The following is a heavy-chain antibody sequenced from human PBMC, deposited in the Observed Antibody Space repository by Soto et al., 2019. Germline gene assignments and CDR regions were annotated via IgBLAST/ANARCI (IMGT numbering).Heavy chain of an antibody. V-gene: IGHV4-59*01. CDR2: MYYSGST. J-gene: IGHJ4*02. CDR3: GGKNYDSSGYFDY. D-gene: IGHD3-22*01. CDR1: GGSISSYY. Sequence: PSETLSLTCTVSGGSISSYYWSWIRQPPGKGLEWIGYMYYSGSTNYNPSLKGRVTISVDTSKNQFSLKLSSVTAADTAVYYCGGKNYDSSGYFDYWGQGTLVTVSS.